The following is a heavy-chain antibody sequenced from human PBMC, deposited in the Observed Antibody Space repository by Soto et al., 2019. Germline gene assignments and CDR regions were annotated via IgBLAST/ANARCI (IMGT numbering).Heavy chain of an antibody. J-gene: IGHJ4*02. V-gene: IGHV4-39*01. Sequence: LVTLSLTCTVSGGSISSSTCYWGWIRQPPGKGLEWIGNIYYSGSTYYNPSLQSRVTISVDTSKNQFSLKLSSVTAADTAMYFCARHARGSCYSWGQGTLVTVSS. D-gene: IGHD2-15*01. CDR2: IYYSGST. CDR1: GGSISSSTCY. CDR3: ARHARGSCYS.